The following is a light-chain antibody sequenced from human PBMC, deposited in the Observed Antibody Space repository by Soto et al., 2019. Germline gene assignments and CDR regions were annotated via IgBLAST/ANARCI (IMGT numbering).Light chain of an antibody. J-gene: IGKJ1*01. CDR2: RVS. Sequence: DVVMTQSPLSLPVTLGQPASISCRSRQSLVYSDGNTYLNWFQQRPGQSPRRLIYRVSNRDSGVPDRFSDSGSGTDFTLNISRVEAEDVGVYYCLQGTHWPWSFGHGTKVAIK. CDR3: LQGTHWPWS. V-gene: IGKV2-30*01. CDR1: QSLVYSDGNTY.